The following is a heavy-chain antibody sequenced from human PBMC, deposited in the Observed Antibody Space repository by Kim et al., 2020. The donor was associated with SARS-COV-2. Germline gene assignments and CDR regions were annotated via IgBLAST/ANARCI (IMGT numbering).Heavy chain of an antibody. Sequence: GGSLRLSCTASGFTFGDYAMSWVRQAPGKGLEWVGFIRSKAYGGTTEYAASVKGRFTISRDDSKSIAYLQMNSLKTEDTAVYYCTSPTPDCGGDCYHFDYWGQGTLVTVSS. J-gene: IGHJ4*02. CDR2: IRSKAYGGTT. CDR1: GFTFGDYA. CDR3: TSPTPDCGGDCYHFDY. D-gene: IGHD2-21*02. V-gene: IGHV3-49*04.